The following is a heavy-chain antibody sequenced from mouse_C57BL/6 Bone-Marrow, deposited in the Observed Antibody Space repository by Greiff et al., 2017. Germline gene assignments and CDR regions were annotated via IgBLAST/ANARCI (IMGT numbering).Heavy chain of an antibody. V-gene: IGHV1-22*01. CDR1: GYTFTDYN. Sequence: EVQLQQSGPELVKPGASVKMSCKASGYTFTDYNMHWVKQSPGKCLEWIGYINPNNGGTRYNQKLKGKATLTVNKSSSTAYMELSSLTSEYSAVSDCDRRTTVLATDAWDYGGQGTSVTVSS. D-gene: IGHD1-1*01. CDR3: DRRTTVLATDAWDY. J-gene: IGHJ4*01. CDR2: INPNNGGT.